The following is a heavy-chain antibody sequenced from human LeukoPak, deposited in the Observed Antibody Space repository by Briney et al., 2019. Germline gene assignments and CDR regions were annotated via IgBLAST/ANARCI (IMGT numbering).Heavy chain of an antibody. CDR1: GGTFSSYA. Sequence: ASVKVSCKASGGTFSSYAISWVRQAPGQGLEWMGGIIPIFGTANYAQKFQGRVTITADKSTSTAYIELSSLRSEDTAVYYCASGGYSSGRRYYYMDVWGKGTTVTVSS. CDR3: ASGGYSSGRRYYYMDV. V-gene: IGHV1-69*06. J-gene: IGHJ6*03. CDR2: IIPIFGTA. D-gene: IGHD6-19*01.